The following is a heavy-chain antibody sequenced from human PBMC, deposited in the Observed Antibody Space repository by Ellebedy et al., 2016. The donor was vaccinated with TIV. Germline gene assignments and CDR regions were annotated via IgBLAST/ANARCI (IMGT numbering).Heavy chain of an antibody. J-gene: IGHJ6*02. Sequence: GESLKISCAASGITFSSYSMNWVRQAPGKALEWVSYISSGRSTIYYADSVKGRFTISRDNAKNSLYLQMNSLRAEDTAVYYCARVGIGDDGMDVWGQGTTVTVSS. D-gene: IGHD1-26*01. V-gene: IGHV3-48*01. CDR1: GITFSSYS. CDR3: ARVGIGDDGMDV. CDR2: ISSGRSTI.